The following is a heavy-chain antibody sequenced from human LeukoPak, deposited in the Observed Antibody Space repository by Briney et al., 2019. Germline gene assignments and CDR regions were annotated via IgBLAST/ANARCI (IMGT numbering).Heavy chain of an antibody. V-gene: IGHV1-46*01. CDR2: IYPRDGST. J-gene: IGHJ4*02. CDR1: GYTFTSNY. Sequence: ASVKVSCKASGYTFTSNYIHWVRQAPGQGLEWMGMIYPRDGSTSYAQRFQGRVTVTRDTSTSTVHMELSGLRSEDTAVYYCARDQEGFDYWGQGILVTVSS. CDR3: ARDQEGFDY.